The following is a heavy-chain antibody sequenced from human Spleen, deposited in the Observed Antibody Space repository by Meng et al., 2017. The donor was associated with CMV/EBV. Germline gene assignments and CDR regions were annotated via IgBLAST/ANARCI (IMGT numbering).Heavy chain of an antibody. Sequence: FTFSDYYMSWMRQVPGQAPEWVAYISDSGKTIYYADSVQGRFAISRDNAKNSLNLQMNSLRGADTAVYYCARPKSASGWYVGYLDYWGQGILVTVSS. V-gene: IGHV3-11*01. CDR2: ISDSGKTI. J-gene: IGHJ4*02. CDR1: FTFSDYY. CDR3: ARPKSASGWYVGYLDY. D-gene: IGHD6-19*01.